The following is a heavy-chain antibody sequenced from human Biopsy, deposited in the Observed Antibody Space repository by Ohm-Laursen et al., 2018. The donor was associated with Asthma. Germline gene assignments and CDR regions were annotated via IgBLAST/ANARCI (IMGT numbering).Heavy chain of an antibody. Sequence: VASVKVSCKISGYSLTDLSMHWVRQAPGQGLEWMGGHDHEEGGTVNAWRFQGRVTMTEDTSTDTACMELSSLSSDDTAVYYCASDFPKDYVRYNFQFWGQGTLVTVSS. CDR1: GYSLTDLS. CDR2: HDHEEGGT. D-gene: IGHD4-17*01. J-gene: IGHJ4*02. V-gene: IGHV1-24*01. CDR3: ASDFPKDYVRYNFQF.